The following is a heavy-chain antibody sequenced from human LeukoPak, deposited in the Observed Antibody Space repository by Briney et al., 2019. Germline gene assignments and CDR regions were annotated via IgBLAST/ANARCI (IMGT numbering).Heavy chain of an antibody. V-gene: IGHV4-34*01. CDR3: ARAGDSSGYCDY. D-gene: IGHD3-22*01. CDR1: GGSFSGYY. J-gene: IGHJ4*02. CDR2: INHSGRT. Sequence: KPSATLSLTCAVYGGSFSGYYWSWIRQPPGKGLEWIGEINHSGRTNYNPSLKSRVTISVDTSKNQFSLKLSSVTAADTAVYYCARAGDSSGYCDYWGQGTLVTVSS.